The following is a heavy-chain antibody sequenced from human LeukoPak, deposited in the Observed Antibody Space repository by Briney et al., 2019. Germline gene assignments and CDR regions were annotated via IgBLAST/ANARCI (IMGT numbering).Heavy chain of an antibody. CDR1: GDGFPSYW. CDR3: ARRSGISDVDY. J-gene: IGHJ4*02. D-gene: IGHD4-23*01. CDR2: IFPADSDT. V-gene: IGHV5-51*01. Sequence: GESLKISCKASGDGFPSYWIAWVRQMPGKGLEWMGIIFPADSDTRYSPSFQGQVTISADKSISTAYLQWSSLKASDTAMYYCARRSGISDVDYWGQGTLVTVSS.